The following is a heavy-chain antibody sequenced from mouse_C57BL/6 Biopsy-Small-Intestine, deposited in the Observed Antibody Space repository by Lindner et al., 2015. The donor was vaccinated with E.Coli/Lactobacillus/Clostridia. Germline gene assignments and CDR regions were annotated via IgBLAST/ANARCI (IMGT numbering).Heavy chain of an antibody. V-gene: IGHV1-14*01. CDR1: GYTFTSYV. CDR2: INPYNDGT. Sequence: VQLQESGPELVKPGASVKMSCKASGYTFTSYVVHWVKQKPGQGLEWIGYINPYNDGTKYNEKFKSKASLTSDKSSTTAYMELSSLTSEDSAVYYCAYGDHWYFDVWGAGTTVTVSS. D-gene: IGHD2-13*01. CDR3: AYGDHWYFDV. J-gene: IGHJ1*01.